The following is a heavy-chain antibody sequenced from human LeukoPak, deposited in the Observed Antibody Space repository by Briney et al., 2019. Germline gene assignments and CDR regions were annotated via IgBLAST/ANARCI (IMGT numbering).Heavy chain of an antibody. CDR2: IIPIFGTA. Sequence: SVKVSCKASGYTFTSYGISWVRQAPGQGLEWTGGIIPIFGTANYAQKFQGRVTITADKSTSTAYMELSSLRSEDTAVYYCARVGESSVLSLWGQGTLVTVSS. V-gene: IGHV1-69*06. CDR3: ARVGESSVLSL. D-gene: IGHD3-16*01. CDR1: GYTFTSYG. J-gene: IGHJ4*02.